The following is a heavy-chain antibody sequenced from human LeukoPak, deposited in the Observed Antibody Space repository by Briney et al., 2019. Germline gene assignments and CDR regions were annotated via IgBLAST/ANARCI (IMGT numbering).Heavy chain of an antibody. CDR2: IYYSGST. CDR1: GGSISSYY. D-gene: IGHD2-15*01. J-gene: IGHJ5*02. CDR3: ARQRIRGWFDR. V-gene: IGHV4-59*03. Sequence: SETLSPTCTVSGGSISSYYWSWIRQPPGKGLEWIGYIYYSGSTNYNPSLKSRVTISVDTSKNQFSLKLSSVTAADTAVYYCARQRIRGWFDRWGQGTLVTVSA.